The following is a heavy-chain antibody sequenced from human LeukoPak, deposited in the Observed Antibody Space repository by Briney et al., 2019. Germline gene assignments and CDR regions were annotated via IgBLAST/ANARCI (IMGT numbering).Heavy chain of an antibody. CDR1: GFTFSSYS. CDR2: ISSSSSYI. V-gene: IGHV3-21*04. J-gene: IGHJ4*02. CDR3: ARVSAVAGAFSY. Sequence: GGSLRLSCAASGFTFSSYSMNWVRQAPGKGLEWVSSISSSSSYIYYADSVKGRFTISRDNAKNSLYLQMNSLTSDDTAVYYCARVSAVAGAFSYWGQGTLVTVSS. D-gene: IGHD6-19*01.